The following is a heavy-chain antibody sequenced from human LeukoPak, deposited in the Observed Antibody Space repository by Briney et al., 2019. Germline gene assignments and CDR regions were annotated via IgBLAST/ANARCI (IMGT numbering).Heavy chain of an antibody. J-gene: IGHJ4*02. CDR3: ARGYSSGWYVFDY. CDR2: IYYSGST. CDR1: GGSISSYY. D-gene: IGHD6-19*01. Sequence: SETLSLTCTVSGGSISSYYWSWIRQPPGKGLEWIGYIYYSGSTNYNPSLKSRVTISVDTSKNQFSLKLSSVTAADTAVYYCARGYSSGWYVFDYWGRGTLVTVSS. V-gene: IGHV4-59*01.